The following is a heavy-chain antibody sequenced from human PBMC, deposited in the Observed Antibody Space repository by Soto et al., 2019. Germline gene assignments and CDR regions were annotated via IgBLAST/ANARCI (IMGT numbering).Heavy chain of an antibody. D-gene: IGHD3-10*01. J-gene: IGHJ4*02. CDR3: AREVQVHTRAFVY. CDR1: GGTFNTYA. V-gene: IGHV1-69*19. Sequence: VQLVQSGAEMKKPGSSVKVSCQSSGGTFNTYAMNWVRQAPGQGPEWMGDISPMFGAANYAPKFQGRVTITADESTGKSYMQLSSLTSEDTALYFCAREVQVHTRAFVYWGQGTLVTVSS. CDR2: ISPMFGAA.